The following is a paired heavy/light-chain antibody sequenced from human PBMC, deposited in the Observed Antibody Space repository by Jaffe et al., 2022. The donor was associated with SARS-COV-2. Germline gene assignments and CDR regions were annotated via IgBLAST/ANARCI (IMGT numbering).Heavy chain of an antibody. D-gene: IGHD3-10*01. J-gene: IGHJ5*02. Sequence: QVQLQQWGAGLLKPSETLSLTCAVYGGSFSGYYWSWIRQPPGKGLEWIGEINHSGSTNYNPSLKSRVTISVDTSKNQFSLKLSSVTAADTAVYYCARESTLWFGELSSWFDPWGQGTLVTVSS. CDR2: INHSGST. V-gene: IGHV4-34*01. CDR1: GGSFSGYY. CDR3: ARESTLWFGELSSWFDP.
Light chain of an antibody. J-gene: IGLJ1*01. V-gene: IGLV1-40*01. CDR3: QSYDSSLSGSKV. CDR1: SSNIGAGYD. Sequence: QSVLTQPPSVSGAPGQRVTISCTGSSSNIGAGYDVHWYQQLPGTAPKLLIYGNSNRPSGVPDRFSGSKSGTSASLAISGLQAEDEADYYCQSYDSSLSGSKVFGTGTKVTVL. CDR2: GNS.